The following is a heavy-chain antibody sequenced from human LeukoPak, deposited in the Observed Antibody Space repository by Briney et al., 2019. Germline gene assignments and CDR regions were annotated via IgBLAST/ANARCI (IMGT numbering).Heavy chain of an antibody. CDR1: GFTFSSYA. J-gene: IGHJ5*02. V-gene: IGHV3-23*01. Sequence: GGSLRLSCAASGFTFSSYAMSWVRQAPGKGLGWVSAISGSGGSTYYADSVKGRFTIPRDNSKNTLYLQMNSLRAEDTAVYYCAKDLGTYVVTATNWFDPWGQGTLVTVSS. CDR3: AKDLGTYVVTATNWFDP. CDR2: ISGSGGST. D-gene: IGHD2-2*01.